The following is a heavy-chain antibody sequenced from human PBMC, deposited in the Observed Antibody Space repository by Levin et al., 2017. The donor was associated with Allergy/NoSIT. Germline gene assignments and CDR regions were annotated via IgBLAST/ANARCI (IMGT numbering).Heavy chain of an antibody. V-gene: IGHV3-23*01. CDR1: GFTFRSYS. J-gene: IGHJ4*02. CDR3: AKDPTYNTAHGGDY. CDR2: IGASGTNT. Sequence: AGGSLRLSCAASGFTFRSYSMSWVRQAPGKGLEWVSAIGASGTNTHYADSVRGRFTISRDNSRNTLYLQMSSLRAEDTGIYFCAKDPTYNTAHGGDYWGQGSLVTVSS. D-gene: IGHD3-3*01.